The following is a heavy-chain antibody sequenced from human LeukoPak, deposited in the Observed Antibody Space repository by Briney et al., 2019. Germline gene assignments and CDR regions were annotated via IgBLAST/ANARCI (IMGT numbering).Heavy chain of an antibody. CDR1: AFTFSSYW. J-gene: IGHJ4*02. V-gene: IGHV3-74*01. Sequence: PWGSLRLSCAASAFTFSSYWMQWVRQAPGKGLVWVSRLSPDGSSTTSADSAKGRFTISRDNAKNTLYLQIGSLRADDTAVYYCTRMSREAPGLPGLWGQGTLVAVSS. CDR3: TRMSREAPGLPGL. CDR2: LSPDGSST. D-gene: IGHD5-24*01.